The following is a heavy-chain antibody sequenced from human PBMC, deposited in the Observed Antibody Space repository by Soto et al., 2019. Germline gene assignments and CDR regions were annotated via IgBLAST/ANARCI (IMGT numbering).Heavy chain of an antibody. Sequence: GASVKVSCKASGYTFTSYAMHWVRQAPGQGLEWMGWINAGNGNTKYSQKFQGRVTITRDTSASTAYMELSSLRSEDTAVYYCAGESYGDFYFDYWGQGTLVTVSS. CDR1: GYTFTSYA. CDR2: INAGNGNT. J-gene: IGHJ4*02. CDR3: AGESYGDFYFDY. V-gene: IGHV1-3*01. D-gene: IGHD4-17*01.